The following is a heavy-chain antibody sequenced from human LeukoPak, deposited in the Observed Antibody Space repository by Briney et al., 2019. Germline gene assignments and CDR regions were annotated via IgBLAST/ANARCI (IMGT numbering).Heavy chain of an antibody. Sequence: GASVKVSCKASGGTFSSYAISWVRQAPGQGLEWMGGIIPIFGTANYAQKFQGRVTITTDESTSTAYMELSSLRSEDTAVYYCARHDFWSGYRIGFDYWGQGTLVTVSS. CDR1: GGTFSSYA. J-gene: IGHJ4*02. CDR3: ARHDFWSGYRIGFDY. D-gene: IGHD3-3*01. V-gene: IGHV1-69*05. CDR2: IIPIFGTA.